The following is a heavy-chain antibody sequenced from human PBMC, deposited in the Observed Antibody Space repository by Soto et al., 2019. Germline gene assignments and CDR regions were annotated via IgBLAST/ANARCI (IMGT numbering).Heavy chain of an antibody. CDR2: INPILSMS. CDR3: ATSYGSGYRASDY. CDR1: GDTFAFYS. D-gene: IGHD3-10*01. J-gene: IGHJ4*02. V-gene: IGHV1-69*02. Sequence: QVQLVQSGAEVKRPGSSVKVSCKASGDTFAFYSIKWVRQAPGLGLEWMGRINPILSMSNYAQRFQGRVTMTADKSTSTAYMVLNSLRSEDTAMYYCATSYGSGYRASDYWGQGALVTVYS.